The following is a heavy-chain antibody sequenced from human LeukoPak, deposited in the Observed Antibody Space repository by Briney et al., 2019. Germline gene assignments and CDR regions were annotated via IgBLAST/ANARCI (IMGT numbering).Heavy chain of an antibody. V-gene: IGHV3-30*18. CDR1: GFTFSTFR. Sequence: GGSLRLSCAASGFTFSTFRMYWVRQAPGKGLEWVALISDDGTNKYYADSVKGRFTISRDNSKNTLYLQMNSLRAEDTAVYYCAKDLGGWVYYGSGSPLGYYGMDVWGQGTTVTVSS. J-gene: IGHJ6*02. CDR3: AKDLGGWVYYGSGSPLGYYGMDV. CDR2: ISDDGTNK. D-gene: IGHD3-10*01.